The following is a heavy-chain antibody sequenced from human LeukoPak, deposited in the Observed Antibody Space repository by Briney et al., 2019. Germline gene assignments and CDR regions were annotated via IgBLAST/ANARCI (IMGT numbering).Heavy chain of an antibody. CDR3: ARDLGPPYSSWLDP. D-gene: IGHD6-13*01. V-gene: IGHV3-7*01. CDR2: IKQDGSEK. CDR1: GFTFSSYW. J-gene: IGHJ5*02. Sequence: GGSLRLSCAASGFTFSSYWMSWVRQAPGKGLEWVANIKQDGSEKYYVDSVKGRFTISRDNAKNSLYLQMNSLRAEDTAVYYCARDLGPPYSSWLDPWGQGTLVTVSS.